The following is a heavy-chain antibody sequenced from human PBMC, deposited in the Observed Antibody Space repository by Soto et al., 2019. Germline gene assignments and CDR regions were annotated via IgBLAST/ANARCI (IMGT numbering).Heavy chain of an antibody. J-gene: IGHJ5*02. CDR3: AWGGFWSGYYSWFDP. V-gene: IGHV1-69*12. CDR2: IIPLFGTT. Sequence: QVQLVQSGAEVKKPGSSVKVSCKTSGGTISNYAISWVRQAPGQGLEWMGGIIPLFGTTNYAQKFQGRVTITADDSTRTAYMELSSLRSDDTAVYYCAWGGFWSGYYSWFDPWGQGTLVTVSS. CDR1: GGTISNYA. D-gene: IGHD3-3*01.